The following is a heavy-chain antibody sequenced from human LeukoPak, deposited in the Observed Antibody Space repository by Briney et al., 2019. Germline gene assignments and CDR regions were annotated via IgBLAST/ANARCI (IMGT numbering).Heavy chain of an antibody. J-gene: IGHJ6*02. CDR2: ISYDGSNK. CDR1: GFTFSSYA. V-gene: IGHV3-30*04. D-gene: IGHD6-6*01. CDR3: AKEYSGSRDYFYGMDV. Sequence: GGSLRLSCAASGFTFSSYAMHWVRQAPGKGLEWVAVISYDGSNKYYADSVKGRFTISRDNSESTLSLQMNSLRAEDTAVYYCAKEYSGSRDYFYGMDVWGQGTTVTVSS.